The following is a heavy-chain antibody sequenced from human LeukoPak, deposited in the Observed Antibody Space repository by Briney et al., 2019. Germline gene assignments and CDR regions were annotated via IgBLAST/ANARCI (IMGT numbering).Heavy chain of an antibody. Sequence: SETLSLTCTVSGGSIISNYWSWIRQSAGKGLEWIGHIYSTGSTNYNPSLKSRVTISLDKSKNQFSLKVTSVTAADTAMYYCARDRKAVTGTFDSWGQGSLVTVS. CDR3: ARDRKAVTGTFDS. V-gene: IGHV4-4*07. CDR2: IYSTGST. CDR1: GGSIISNY. D-gene: IGHD6-19*01. J-gene: IGHJ4*02.